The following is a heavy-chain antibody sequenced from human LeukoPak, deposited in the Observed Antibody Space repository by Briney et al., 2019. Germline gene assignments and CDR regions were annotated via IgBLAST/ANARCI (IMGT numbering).Heavy chain of an antibody. CDR1: GFTFNNYA. CDR3: ARDGIVGSPRFEFDC. CDR2: ISFDGGSK. J-gene: IGHJ4*02. Sequence: GGSLTLSCAASGFTFNNYAIHWVRQAPGKGLEWVAVISFDGGSKYYADSVKGRFTISRDNSKNTLYLQMNSLRAEDTAVYYCARDGIVGSPRFEFDCCGRGTLVTVSS. V-gene: IGHV3-30-3*01. D-gene: IGHD1-26*01.